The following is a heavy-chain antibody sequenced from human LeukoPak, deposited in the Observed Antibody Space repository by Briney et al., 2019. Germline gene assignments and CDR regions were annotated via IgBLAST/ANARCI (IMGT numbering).Heavy chain of an antibody. D-gene: IGHD3-22*01. J-gene: IGHJ4*02. V-gene: IGHV3-33*01. CDR1: GFTFSSYG. CDR2: IWYDGSNK. Sequence: GGSLRLSCAASGFTFSSYGMHWVRQAPGKGLEWVAVIWYDGSNKYYADSVKGRFTISRDNSKNTLYLQMNSLRVEDTAVYYCARGPNYYDSSGYLHWGQGTLVTVSS. CDR3: ARGPNYYDSSGYLH.